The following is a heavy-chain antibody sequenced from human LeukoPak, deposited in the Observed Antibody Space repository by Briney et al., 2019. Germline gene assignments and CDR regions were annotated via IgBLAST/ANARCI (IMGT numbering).Heavy chain of an antibody. V-gene: IGHV2-70*11. CDR2: IDWDDDK. Sequence: SGPALVKPTQTLTLTCTFSGFSLSTSGMCVSWIRQPPGKALEWLARIDWDDDKYYSTSLKTRLTISKDTSKNQVVLTMTNMDPVDTATYYCARIRSNLNYGDYVDYWGQGTLVTVSS. CDR3: ARIRSNLNYGDYVDY. D-gene: IGHD4-17*01. CDR1: GFSLSTSGMC. J-gene: IGHJ4*02.